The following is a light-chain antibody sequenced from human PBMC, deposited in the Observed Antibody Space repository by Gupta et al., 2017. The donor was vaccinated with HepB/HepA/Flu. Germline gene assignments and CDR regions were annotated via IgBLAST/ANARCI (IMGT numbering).Light chain of an antibody. J-gene: IGKJ1*01. CDR1: QSVSDSY. V-gene: IGKV3-20*01. Sequence: EIVLTQSPGTLSLSPGERATLSCRASQSVSDSYLAWYQHKAGQAPRLLIYGASSRATAVPDRFSGSGSGTDFTLTISRLEPEDFAVYYCQQYGTSPETFGQGTRVDIK. CDR2: GAS. CDR3: QQYGTSPET.